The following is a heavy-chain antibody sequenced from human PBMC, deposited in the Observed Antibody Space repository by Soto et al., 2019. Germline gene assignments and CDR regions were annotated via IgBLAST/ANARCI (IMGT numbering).Heavy chain of an antibody. CDR3: ARLMGYSGYDFLSPPLFRPDAFDI. CDR2: INHSGST. Sequence: SETLALTCAAYGRTFSGYYWSWIRQPPGKGLEWIGEINHSGSTNYNPSLKSRVTISGDTSKNQFSLKLSSVTAADTAVYYCARLMGYSGYDFLSPPLFRPDAFDIWGQGTMVTVSS. V-gene: IGHV4-34*01. CDR1: GRTFSGYY. J-gene: IGHJ3*02. D-gene: IGHD5-12*01.